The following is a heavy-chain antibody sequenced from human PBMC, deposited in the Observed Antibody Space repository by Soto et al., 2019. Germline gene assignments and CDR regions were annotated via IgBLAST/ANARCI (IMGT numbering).Heavy chain of an antibody. D-gene: IGHD5-12*01. CDR2: ISRSSGYI. J-gene: IGHJ4*02. CDR1: GFTFSNYN. CDR3: ARCCTGVQDGYNYIPNY. V-gene: IGHV3-21*01. Sequence: EVQLVESGGGLVKPGESLRLSCAASGFTFSNYNMIWVRQAPGKGLEWVSSISRSSGYIYYADSMKGRFTISRDNAKNSLFLQMNSLRDEDTSVYFCARCCTGVQDGYNYIPNYWGQGTLVTVSS.